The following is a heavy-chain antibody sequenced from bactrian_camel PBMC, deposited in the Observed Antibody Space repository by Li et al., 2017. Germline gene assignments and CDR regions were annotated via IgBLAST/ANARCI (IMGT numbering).Heavy chain of an antibody. V-gene: IGHV3S44*01. CDR2: TDDDGHT. Sequence: VQLVESGGGSVQSGGSLRLSCRLSGYTKATYCMAWFRQVPGKKREGVAVTDDDGHTRYPDSVKGRFTISLDNAKNTLYLQMNNLKPEDTAMYYCAHGNPREEYCSGSWSPSRYYDWGQGTQVTVS. D-gene: IGHD3*01. J-gene: IGHJ4*01. CDR3: AHGNPREEYCSGSWSPSRYYD. CDR1: GYTKATYC.